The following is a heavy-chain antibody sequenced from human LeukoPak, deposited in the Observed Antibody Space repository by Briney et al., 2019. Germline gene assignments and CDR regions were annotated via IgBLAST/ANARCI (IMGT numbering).Heavy chain of an antibody. CDR2: ISSSSSYI. CDR3: ARGLGTGYSYGNPDY. D-gene: IGHD5-18*01. V-gene: IGHV3-21*01. Sequence: GGSLRLSCAASGFTFSSYSMNWVRQAPGKGLEWVSSISSSSSYIHYADSVKGRFTISRDNAKNSLYLQMNSLRAEDTAVYYCARGLGTGYSYGNPDYWGQGTLVTVSS. J-gene: IGHJ4*02. CDR1: GFTFSSYS.